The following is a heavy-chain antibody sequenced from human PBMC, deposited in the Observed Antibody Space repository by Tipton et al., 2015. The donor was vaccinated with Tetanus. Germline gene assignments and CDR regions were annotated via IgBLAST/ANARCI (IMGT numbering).Heavy chain of an antibody. V-gene: IGHV4-31*03. CDR1: GGSINSGGYY. D-gene: IGHD2-2*01. CDR2: IYYTGNT. CDR3: AREVPAAGHFDS. Sequence: LRLSCTVSGGSINSGGYYWSWLRQHPGKGLEWIGYIYYTGNTYYNPSLKSRVTISVDTSNNQFTLRLISVTAADTAVYYCAREVPAAGHFDSWGQGTLVTVSS. J-gene: IGHJ4*02.